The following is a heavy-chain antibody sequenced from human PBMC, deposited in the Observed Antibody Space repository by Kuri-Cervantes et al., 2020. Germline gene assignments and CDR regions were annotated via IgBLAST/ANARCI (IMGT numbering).Heavy chain of an antibody. Sequence: GGSLRLSCKGSGYSFTSYWIGWVRQMPGKGLEWMGIIYPGDSDTRYSPSFQGQVTISADKSISTAYMELSRLRSDDTAVYYCASGWSGSGSYYPSPIGMDVWGQGTTVTVSS. CDR1: GYSFTSYW. J-gene: IGHJ6*02. D-gene: IGHD3-10*01. CDR2: IYPGDSDT. CDR3: ASGWSGSGSYYPSPIGMDV. V-gene: IGHV5-51*01.